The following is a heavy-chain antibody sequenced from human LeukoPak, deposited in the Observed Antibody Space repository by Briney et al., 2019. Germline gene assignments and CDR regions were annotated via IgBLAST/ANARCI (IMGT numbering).Heavy chain of an antibody. D-gene: IGHD6-19*01. CDR2: IKNEGWDT. V-gene: IGHV3-74*01. CDR1: GFTFSNYY. CDR3: VRDGSGPGHN. J-gene: IGHJ4*02. Sequence: GGSLRLSCVGSGFTFSNYYMYWVRQAPGKGLVWVSRIKNEGWDTIYADSVKGRFTISRDNAKNTLYLQMNNLRTEDTSVYYCVRDGSGPGHNWGQGTLVIVSS.